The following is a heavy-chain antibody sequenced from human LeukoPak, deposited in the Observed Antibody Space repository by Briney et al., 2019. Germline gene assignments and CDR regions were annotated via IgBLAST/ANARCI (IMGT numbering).Heavy chain of an antibody. CDR2: FSSSSRTI. V-gene: IGHV3-48*01. J-gene: IGHJ4*02. CDR3: ARGGGESGSYFDY. Sequence: GGALRLSCAASGFTFSSYSMNWVRQAPGKGVEGVAYFSSSSRTILYADSVKGRFIISRDNAKNSLYLQVSSLRGEDTAVYYCARGGGESGSYFDYWGQGTLVTVSP. D-gene: IGHD1-26*01. CDR1: GFTFSSYS.